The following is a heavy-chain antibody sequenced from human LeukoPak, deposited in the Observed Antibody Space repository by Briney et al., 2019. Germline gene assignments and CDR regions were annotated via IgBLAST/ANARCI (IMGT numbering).Heavy chain of an antibody. CDR3: ASSKVAGTFDY. Sequence: PVGSLRLSCAASGFTFSSYSMNWVRQAPGKGLEWVSSISSSSSYIYYADSVKGRSTISRDNAKNSLYLQMNSLRAEDTAVYYCASSKVAGTFDYWGQGTLVTVSS. CDR2: ISSSSSYI. D-gene: IGHD6-19*01. V-gene: IGHV3-21*01. J-gene: IGHJ4*02. CDR1: GFTFSSYS.